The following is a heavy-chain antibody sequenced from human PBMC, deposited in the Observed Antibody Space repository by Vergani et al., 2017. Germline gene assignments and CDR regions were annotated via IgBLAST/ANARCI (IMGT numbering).Heavy chain of an antibody. CDR2: FIPTTGKA. CDR3: ASGDGGLSR. V-gene: IGHV1-69*02. J-gene: IGHJ4*02. D-gene: IGHD3-16*01. Sequence: QVHLVQSGAEVRKPESSVNVSCQASGGSFTSYTINWVRQVPGQGLEWLGRFIPTTGKAFYTQKLQGRITFTADTSRGIAYMELSGLKYEDAATYYCASGDGGLSRWGQGTLVSV. CDR1: GGSFTSYT.